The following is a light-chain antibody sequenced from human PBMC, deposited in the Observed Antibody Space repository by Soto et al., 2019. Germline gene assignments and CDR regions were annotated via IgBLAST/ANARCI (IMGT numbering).Light chain of an antibody. CDR1: QSVSSN. J-gene: IGKJ2*01. CDR3: QQYNNWPYT. Sequence: EIVMTQSPATLSVSPGERATLSCRASQSVSSNLAGYQQKPCQAPRLLIYGASTRATALPARFSGSGSGTEFTLTISSLQSEDFAVYYCQQYNNWPYTFGQGTKLQIK. CDR2: GAS. V-gene: IGKV3-15*01.